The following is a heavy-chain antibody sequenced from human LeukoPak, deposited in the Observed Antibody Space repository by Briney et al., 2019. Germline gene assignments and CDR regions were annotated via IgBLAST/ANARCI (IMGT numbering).Heavy chain of an antibody. CDR2: ISWNSGSI. CDR3: ARDGGSYYSTYYYYYMDV. Sequence: GGSLRLSCAASGFTFDDYAMHWVRQAPGKGLEWVSGISWNSGSIGYADSVKGRFTISRDNAKNSLYLQMNSLRAEDTALYYCARDGGSYYSTYYYYYMDVWGKGTTVTVSS. D-gene: IGHD1-26*01. J-gene: IGHJ6*03. V-gene: IGHV3-9*01. CDR1: GFTFDDYA.